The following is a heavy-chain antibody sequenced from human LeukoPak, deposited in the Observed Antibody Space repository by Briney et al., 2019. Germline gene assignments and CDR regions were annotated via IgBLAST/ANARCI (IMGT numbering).Heavy chain of an antibody. CDR2: INTDETDT. CDR1: GFTFSNYW. J-gene: IGHJ4*02. D-gene: IGHD3-10*01. CDR3: ARSGGYYFGY. Sequence: PGGSLRLSCAASGFTFSNYWMQWVRQAPGKGLVWVSRINTDETDTRCADSVKGRFTISRDNAKNALYLQMNSLRAEDTAAYYCARSGGYYFGYWGQGTLVTVSS. V-gene: IGHV3-74*01.